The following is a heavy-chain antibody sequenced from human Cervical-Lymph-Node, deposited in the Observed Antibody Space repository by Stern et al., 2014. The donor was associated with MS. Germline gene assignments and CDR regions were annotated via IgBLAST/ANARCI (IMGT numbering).Heavy chain of an antibody. D-gene: IGHD2-15*01. CDR2: ISPKNGDT. J-gene: IGHJ4*02. CDR1: GFTFSNYY. CDR3: ARGYPFFDN. Sequence: QVQLVQSGAEVKKPGASVQVSCKPSGFTFSNYYIHWLRQAPGQRPEWMGRISPKNGDTNYAPKFQGSVTMPRDTTINTVYMELNRLKSDDTAVFYCARGYPFFDNWGQGTLVTVSS. V-gene: IGHV1-2*02.